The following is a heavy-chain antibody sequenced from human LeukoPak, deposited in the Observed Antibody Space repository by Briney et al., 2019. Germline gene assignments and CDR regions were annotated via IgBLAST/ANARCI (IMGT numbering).Heavy chain of an antibody. V-gene: IGHV3-30*02. J-gene: IGHJ4*02. Sequence: HPGGSLRPSCAPSGLTFSSYGMHWARQAPGKGLGWVAFIRYDGSNKYYADSVKGRFTISRDNSKNTLFLEMNGLTVEDTAMYYCARIGFGYSYGSGLDQWGQGIQVTVSS. CDR2: IRYDGSNK. D-gene: IGHD5-18*01. CDR1: GLTFSSYG. CDR3: ARIGFGYSYGSGLDQ.